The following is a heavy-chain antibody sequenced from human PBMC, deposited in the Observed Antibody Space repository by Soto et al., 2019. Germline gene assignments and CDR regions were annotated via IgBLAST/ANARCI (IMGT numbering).Heavy chain of an antibody. V-gene: IGHV1-69*01. J-gene: IGHJ4*02. CDR3: ARDLDPWYGGNSVMDY. CDR2: IIPMFGTT. CDR1: GYALSTDG. D-gene: IGHD2-21*02. Sequence: NVDWKSVGYALSTDGINWLRKAKGQGLEWMGGIIPMFGTTNYAQKFQGRVTITADESTSTAYMELSSLRSEDTAVYYCARDLDPWYGGNSVMDYWGQGTLVTVSS.